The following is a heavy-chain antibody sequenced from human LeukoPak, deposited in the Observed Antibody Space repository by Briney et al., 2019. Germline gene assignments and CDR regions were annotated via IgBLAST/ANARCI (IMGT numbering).Heavy chain of an antibody. D-gene: IGHD6-13*01. Sequence: GGPLRLSCAASGFTFSSYSMTWVRQAPGKGLEWVSSISSSSSYIYYADSVKGRFTISRDNAKNSLYLQMNSLRAEDTAVYYCARDKGSSWYDYWGQGTLVTVSS. V-gene: IGHV3-21*01. CDR3: ARDKGSSWYDY. J-gene: IGHJ4*02. CDR2: ISSSSSYI. CDR1: GFTFSSYS.